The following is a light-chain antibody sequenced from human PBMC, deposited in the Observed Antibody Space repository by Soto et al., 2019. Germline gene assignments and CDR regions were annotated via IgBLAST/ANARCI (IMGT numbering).Light chain of an antibody. CDR1: QSVSGN. V-gene: IGKV3-15*01. CDR2: GAS. CDR3: QQYNNWPPIT. J-gene: IGKJ5*01. Sequence: EIVMTQSPATLSVSPGERATLSCRASQSVSGNLAWYQQKPGQTPRLLIYGASTRATGIPARFSGSGSGTEFTLTISSLQSEDFAIYYFQQYNNWPPITFGQGTRLEIK.